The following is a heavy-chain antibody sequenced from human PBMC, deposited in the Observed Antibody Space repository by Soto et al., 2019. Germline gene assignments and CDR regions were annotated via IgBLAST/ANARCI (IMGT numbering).Heavy chain of an antibody. V-gene: IGHV1-8*01. D-gene: IGHD6-13*01. J-gene: IGHJ6*02. CDR2: MNPNSGNT. Sequence: SGAEVKKPGASVKVSCKASGYTFTSYDINWVRQATGQGLEWMGWMNPNSGNTGYAQKFQGRVTMTRNTAISTAYMELSSLRSEDTAVYYCARIAAAGTGEYYYYYYGMDVWGQGTTVTVSS. CDR1: GYTFTSYD. CDR3: ARIAAAGTGEYYYYYYGMDV.